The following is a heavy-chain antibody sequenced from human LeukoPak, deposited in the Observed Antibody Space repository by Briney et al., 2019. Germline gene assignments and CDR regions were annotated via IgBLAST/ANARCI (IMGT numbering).Heavy chain of an antibody. CDR1: GFIFSSFG. V-gene: IGHV3-30*19. J-gene: IGHJ3*02. CDR3: ARARSSYGYGDAFDI. Sequence: GGSLRLSCAASGFIFSSFGMHWVRQAPGKGLEWVAVISYDGSSKYYADSVKGRFTISRDNSKNTLYLQMNSLRAEDTAVYYCARARSSYGYGDAFDIWGQGTMVTVSS. D-gene: IGHD5-18*01. CDR2: ISYDGSSK.